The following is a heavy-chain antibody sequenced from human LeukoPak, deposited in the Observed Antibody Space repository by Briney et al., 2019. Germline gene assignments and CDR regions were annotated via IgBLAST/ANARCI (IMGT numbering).Heavy chain of an antibody. CDR1: GYTFTGYY. CDR2: INPNSGGT. V-gene: IGHV1-2*06. Sequence: VASVKVSCKASGYTFTGYYMHWVRQAPGQGLEWMGRINPNSGGTNYAQKSQGRVTMTRDTSISTAYMELSRLRSDDTAVYYCAAQDISGWYTPNFDYWGQGTLVTVSS. D-gene: IGHD6-19*01. CDR3: AAQDISGWYTPNFDY. J-gene: IGHJ4*02.